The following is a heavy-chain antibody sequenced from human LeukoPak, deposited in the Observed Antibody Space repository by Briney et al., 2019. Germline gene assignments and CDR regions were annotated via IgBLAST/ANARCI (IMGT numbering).Heavy chain of an antibody. J-gene: IGHJ4*02. CDR3: AKEVGDVEIYDGVY. CDR1: GGSISSYY. V-gene: IGHV4-59*01. Sequence: SETLSLTCTVSGGSISSYYWSWIRQPPGKGLEWIGYIYYSGSTNYNPSLKSRVTISVDTSKNQFSLKLSSVTAADTAVYYCAKEVGDVEIYDGVYWGQGTLVTVSS. CDR2: IYYSGST. D-gene: IGHD5-24*01.